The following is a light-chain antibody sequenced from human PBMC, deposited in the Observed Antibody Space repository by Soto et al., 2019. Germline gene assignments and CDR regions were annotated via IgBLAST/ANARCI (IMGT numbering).Light chain of an antibody. V-gene: IGLV1-40*01. CDR3: QSYDDSLSVHYV. CDR1: SSNIGSTYD. J-gene: IGLJ1*01. CDR2: GNT. Sequence: QSVLTQPPSVSGAPGQRVTISCTGSSSNIGSTYDVQWYQQLPGTAPKLLIHGNTDRPSGVPDRFSGSKSGTSASLAITGLQADAEDDYDCQSYDDSLSVHYVFGTGTKLTVL.